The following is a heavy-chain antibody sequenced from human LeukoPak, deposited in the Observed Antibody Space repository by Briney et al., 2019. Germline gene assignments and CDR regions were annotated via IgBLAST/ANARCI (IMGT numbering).Heavy chain of an antibody. CDR1: GGSISSSSYY. V-gene: IGHV4-39*07. CDR3: ARGDCSSTICYSPMDV. D-gene: IGHD2-2*01. J-gene: IGHJ6*03. Sequence: SETLSLTCTVSGGSISSSSYYWGWIRQPPGKGLEWIGSIYYSGSTYYNPSLKSRVTISVDTSKNQFSLKVNSVTAADTALYYCARGDCSSTICYSPMDVWGKGTTVTVSS. CDR2: IYYSGST.